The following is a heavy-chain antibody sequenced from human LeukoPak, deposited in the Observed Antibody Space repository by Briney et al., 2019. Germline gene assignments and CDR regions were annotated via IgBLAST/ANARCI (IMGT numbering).Heavy chain of an antibody. J-gene: IGHJ5*02. CDR2: IKQDGSEK. Sequence: LAGGSLRLSCAASGFTFSSYRMSWVRQAPGKGLEGVADIKQDGSEKYYVDSVKGRFTIPRDNDKNSLYLQMNSLRAEATAVYYCARYCSSTSCYSDWFDPWGQGTLVTVSS. V-gene: IGHV3-7*03. D-gene: IGHD2-2*01. CDR1: GFTFSSYR. CDR3: ARYCSSTSCYSDWFDP.